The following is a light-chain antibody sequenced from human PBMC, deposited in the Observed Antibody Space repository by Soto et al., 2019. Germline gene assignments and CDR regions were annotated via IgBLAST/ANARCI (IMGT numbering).Light chain of an antibody. CDR1: SSDVGGYDF. CDR3: SSYGSSGTSV. CDR2: EVS. Sequence: QSALTQPASVAGSPGQSITISCAGTSSDVGGYDFVSWYQHHPGRAPKLLIYEVSGRPSGVSYRFSGSKSGNTASLIISGLQAEDEAYYYCSSYGSSGTSVXGTGTRSPS. J-gene: IGLJ1*01. V-gene: IGLV2-14*01.